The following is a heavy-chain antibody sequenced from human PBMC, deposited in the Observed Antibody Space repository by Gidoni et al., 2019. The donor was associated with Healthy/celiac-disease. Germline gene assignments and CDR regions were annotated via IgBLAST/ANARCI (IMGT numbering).Heavy chain of an antibody. D-gene: IGHD2-15*01. V-gene: IGHV4-39*01. CDR3: ANSEGYYYYYMDV. J-gene: IGHJ6*03. CDR1: GCSLSSRRYF. Sequence: QLPLQESGPGLVKHSETLSLTCPVSGCSLSSRRYFCVWIRQSPGTGLEWIGSIPYSGNNYYNPSRKSRRTISVDTSKNQFSLKLSCVTAADTAVYYCANSEGYYYYYMDVWGKGTTVTVSS. CDR2: IPYSGNN.